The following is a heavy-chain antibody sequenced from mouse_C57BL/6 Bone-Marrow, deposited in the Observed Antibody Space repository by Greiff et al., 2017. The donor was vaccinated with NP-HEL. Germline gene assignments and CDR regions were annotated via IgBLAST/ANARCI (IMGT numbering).Heavy chain of an antibody. CDR3: ATSTTVVATGYFDV. Sequence: EVKLMESGGGLVKPGGSLKLSCAASGFTFSDYGMHWVRQAPEKGLEWVAYISSGSSTIYYADTVKGRFTISRDNAKNTLFLQMTSLRSEDTAMYYCATSTTVVATGYFDVWGTGTTVTVSS. D-gene: IGHD1-1*01. J-gene: IGHJ1*03. CDR2: ISSGSSTI. CDR1: GFTFSDYG. V-gene: IGHV5-17*01.